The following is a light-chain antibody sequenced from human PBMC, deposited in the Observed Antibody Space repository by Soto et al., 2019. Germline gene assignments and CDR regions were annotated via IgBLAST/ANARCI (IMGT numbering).Light chain of an antibody. CDR1: QSISSY. J-gene: IGKJ2*01. Sequence: DIQMTQSPSSLSASVGDRVTITCRASQSISSYLNWYQQKPGKAPKLLIYAASSLQSGVTSRFSGSGSGTDFTLNISSLQPEDFATYHCLQSYTAAYTFGEGTKLEIK. V-gene: IGKV1-39*01. CDR2: AAS. CDR3: LQSYTAAYT.